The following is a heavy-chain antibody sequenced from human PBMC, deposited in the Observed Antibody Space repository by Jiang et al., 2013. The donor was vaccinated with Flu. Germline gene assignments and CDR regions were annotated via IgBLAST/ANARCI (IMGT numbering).Heavy chain of an antibody. CDR2: INHSGSS. CDR1: GYSISRTYY. V-gene: IGHV4-38-2*01. CDR3: ARVAFYYYGSGSLDY. J-gene: IGHJ4*02. Sequence: LLKPSETLSLTCAVSGYSISRTYYWGWIRQSPGKGLEWIGSINHSGSSYYNPSLKSRVIISVDTSKNQFSLKLSSVTATDTAVYYCARVAFYYYGSGSLDYWGQGTLVTVSS. D-gene: IGHD3-10*01.